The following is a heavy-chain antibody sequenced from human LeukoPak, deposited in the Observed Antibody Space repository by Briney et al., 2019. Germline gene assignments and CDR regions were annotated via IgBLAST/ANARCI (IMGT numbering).Heavy chain of an antibody. D-gene: IGHD2-2*02. CDR1: GFTFCSYW. CDR2: IKQDGSEK. V-gene: IGHV3-7*01. Sequence: GGSLRLSCAASGFTFCSYWMSWVRQAPGKGLEWVANIKQDGSEKYYVDSVKGRFSISRDNAKNSLYLQMNSLRAEDTAVYYCARDSEGIVVVPAAILKYWGQGTLVTVSS. CDR3: ARDSEGIVVVPAAILKY. J-gene: IGHJ4*02.